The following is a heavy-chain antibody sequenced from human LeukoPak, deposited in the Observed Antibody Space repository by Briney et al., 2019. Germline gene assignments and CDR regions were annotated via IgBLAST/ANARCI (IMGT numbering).Heavy chain of an antibody. CDR2: IWYDGSNK. CDR1: GFTFSSYG. CDR3: ARDYLDYQCTGSYNVD. D-gene: IGHD2-8*02. V-gene: IGHV3-33*01. Sequence: GSLRLSCAASGFTFSSYGMHWVRQAPGKGLEWVAVIWYDGSNKYYADSVKGRFSISRDNSKNTLFLQMNSLRAEDTAIYYCARDYLDYQCTGSYNVDWGQGTLVTVSS. J-gene: IGHJ4*02.